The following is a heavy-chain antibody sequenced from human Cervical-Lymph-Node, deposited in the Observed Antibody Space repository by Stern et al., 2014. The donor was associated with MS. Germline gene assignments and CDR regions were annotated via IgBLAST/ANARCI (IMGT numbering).Heavy chain of an antibody. D-gene: IGHD3-22*01. Sequence: VQLVESGSEVKKPGSSVKVPCKASGGTFSSYAISWVRQTPGPGLELMGGLVPIFGTANYAHKFQGRVTITADESTSTAYMELSSLRSEATAVYYCAREFSYDSSGYYFYYWGQGTLVTVSS. CDR3: AREFSYDSSGYYFYY. V-gene: IGHV1-69*01. CDR1: GGTFSSYA. CDR2: LVPIFGTA. J-gene: IGHJ4*02.